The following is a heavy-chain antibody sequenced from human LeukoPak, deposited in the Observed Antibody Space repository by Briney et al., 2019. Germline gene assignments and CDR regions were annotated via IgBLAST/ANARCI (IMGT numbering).Heavy chain of an antibody. V-gene: IGHV1-2*02. D-gene: IGHD2-15*01. CDR3: ASGYCSGGSCLSFDY. Sequence: ASVKVSCKASGYSFTDYYMHWVRQAPGQGLEWMGLINPNSGGTNYAQKFQGRVTMTRDTSISTAYMELSRLRSDDTAVYYCASGYCSGGSCLSFDYWGQGTLVTVSS. J-gene: IGHJ4*02. CDR1: GYSFTDYY. CDR2: INPNSGGT.